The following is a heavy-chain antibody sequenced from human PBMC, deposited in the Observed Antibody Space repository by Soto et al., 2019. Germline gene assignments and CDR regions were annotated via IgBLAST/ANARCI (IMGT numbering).Heavy chain of an antibody. V-gene: IGHV1-3*01. D-gene: IGHD2-21*02. CDR1: GYTFTSYA. J-gene: IGHJ4*02. CDR3: ARSIVVVTALDY. Sequence: QVQLVQSGAEGKKPGASVKVSCKASGYTFTSYAMQWVRQGPGQRLEWMGWIKAGNGKTKYSQKFHGRVTITRDTSAITAYMELSRLRSEDTAVYYCARSIVVVTALDYWGQGTLVTVSS. CDR2: IKAGNGKT.